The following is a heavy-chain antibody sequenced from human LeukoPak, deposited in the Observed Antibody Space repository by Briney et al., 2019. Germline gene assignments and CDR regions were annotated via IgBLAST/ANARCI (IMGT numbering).Heavy chain of an antibody. CDR3: ARDDGGSGSYGL. CDR1: GYTVSSNY. V-gene: IGHV3-66*01. CDR2: IYSGGST. Sequence: QAGGSLRLSCAASGYTVSSNYMSWVRQAPGKGLEWVSVIYSGGSTYYADSVKGRFTISRDNSKNTLYLQMNSLRAEDTAVYYCARDDGGSGSYGLWGQGTLVTVSS. J-gene: IGHJ4*02. D-gene: IGHD3-10*01.